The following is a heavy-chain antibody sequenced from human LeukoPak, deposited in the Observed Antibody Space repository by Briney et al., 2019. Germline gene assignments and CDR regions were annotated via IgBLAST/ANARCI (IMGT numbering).Heavy chain of an antibody. Sequence: LSGGSLRLSCAASGFTFSGSAMHWVRQAPGKGLEWVAVISYDGSNKYYADSVKGRFAISRDNSKNTLYLQMNSLRAEDTAVYYCARSFRVYSLPDAFDIWGQGTMVTVSS. V-gene: IGHV3-30*09. CDR1: GFTFSGSA. D-gene: IGHD2-21*01. CDR2: ISYDGSNK. CDR3: ARSFRVYSLPDAFDI. J-gene: IGHJ3*02.